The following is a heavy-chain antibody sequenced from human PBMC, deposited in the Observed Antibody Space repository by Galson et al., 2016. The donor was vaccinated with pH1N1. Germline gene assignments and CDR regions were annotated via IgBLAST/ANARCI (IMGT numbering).Heavy chain of an antibody. CDR1: GFSFSDSV. D-gene: IGHD1-14*01. Sequence: SLRLSCAASGFSFSDSVLTWVRQAPGKGLEWVSIIGVNTDHTFYADSLKGRFTIPRDNSQNTLYLQMNSLRADDTAVYYCARAGTTWPRHFDSWGQGSLVTVSA. CDR2: IGVNTDHT. CDR3: ARAGTTWPRHFDS. J-gene: IGHJ4*02. V-gene: IGHV3-23*01.